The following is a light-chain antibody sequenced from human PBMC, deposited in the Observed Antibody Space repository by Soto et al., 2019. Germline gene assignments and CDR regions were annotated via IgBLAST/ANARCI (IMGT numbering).Light chain of an antibody. CDR1: SSNIGAGYD. CDR2: GNS. Sequence: QSVLTQPPSVSGAPGQRVTISCTGSSSNIGAGYDVHWYQQLPGTVPKLLIYGNSNRPSGVPDRFSGSKSGTSASLAITGLQAEDEADYYCQSYDSSFYVFGTGTKVTVL. V-gene: IGLV1-40*01. CDR3: QSYDSSFYV. J-gene: IGLJ1*01.